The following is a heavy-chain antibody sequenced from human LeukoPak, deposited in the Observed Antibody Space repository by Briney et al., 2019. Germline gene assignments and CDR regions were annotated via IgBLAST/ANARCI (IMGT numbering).Heavy chain of an antibody. V-gene: IGHV1-8*01. CDR2: MNPNSGNT. D-gene: IGHD3-16*01. CDR1: VYTFTSYD. CDR3: ARDSSLYEHSSPHMDV. J-gene: IGHJ6*03. Sequence: GASVKVSCKASVYTFTSYDSNWVRQATGQGLEWMGWMNPNSGNTGYAQKFQGRVTMTRITSISTAYMELSSLRSEDTAVYYCARDSSLYEHSSPHMDVWGKGTTVTVSS.